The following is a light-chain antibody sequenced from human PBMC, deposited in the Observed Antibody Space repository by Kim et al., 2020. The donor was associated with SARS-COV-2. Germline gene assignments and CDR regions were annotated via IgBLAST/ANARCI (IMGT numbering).Light chain of an antibody. CDR3: QTWDSSSVI. J-gene: IGLJ2*01. V-gene: IGLV3-1*01. CDR2: QDT. Sequence: SVSPGQTASITCSGDKLEDKYVCWYQQKAGQSPGLLIYQDTKWPSGIPERFSGSNSGNTATLTISGTQAMDEADYYCQTWDSSSVIFGGGTQLTVL. CDR1: KLEDKY.